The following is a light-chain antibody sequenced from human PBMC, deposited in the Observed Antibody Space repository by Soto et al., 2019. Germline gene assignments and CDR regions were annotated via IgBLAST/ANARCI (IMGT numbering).Light chain of an antibody. CDR1: SSDVGNYNF. Sequence: QSVLTQPASVSGSPGQWITISCTGTSSDVGNYNFVSWYQHHAGTAPKLIIYQVTNRPSGVSDRFSGSKSGDTASLTISGLQAEDEADYYCTSYTAVSTDILFGGGTKLTVL. J-gene: IGLJ2*01. V-gene: IGLV2-14*01. CDR2: QVT. CDR3: TSYTAVSTDIL.